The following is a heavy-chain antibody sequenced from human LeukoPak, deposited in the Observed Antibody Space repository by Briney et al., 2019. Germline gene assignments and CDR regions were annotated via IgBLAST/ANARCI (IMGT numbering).Heavy chain of an antibody. J-gene: IGHJ4*02. CDR1: GFTFSSYA. CDR3: AKEIHSSSWYYFDY. V-gene: IGHV3-30*04. Sequence: GGSLRLSCAASGFTFSSYAMHWVRQAPGKGLEWVAVISYDGSNKYYADSVKGRFTISRDNSKNTLYLQMNSLRAEDTAVYYCAKEIHSSSWYYFDYWGQGTLVTVSS. D-gene: IGHD6-13*01. CDR2: ISYDGSNK.